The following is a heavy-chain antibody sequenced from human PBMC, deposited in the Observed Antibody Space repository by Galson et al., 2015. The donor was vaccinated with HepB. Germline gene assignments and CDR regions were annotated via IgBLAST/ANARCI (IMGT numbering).Heavy chain of an antibody. V-gene: IGHV3-73*01. CDR1: GFMFSGSA. CDR2: IRSERNSHAT. J-gene: IGHJ5*02. CDR3: TRRSLGMSTVWLDL. Sequence: SLRLSCAASGFMFSGSAIHWVRQASGKGLEWIGRIRSERNSHATSYGQSVQGRFTMSKDDSENTAYLQMNSLKTDDTAVYYCTRRSLGMSTVWLDLWSQGTLVTVSS. D-gene: IGHD1-1*01.